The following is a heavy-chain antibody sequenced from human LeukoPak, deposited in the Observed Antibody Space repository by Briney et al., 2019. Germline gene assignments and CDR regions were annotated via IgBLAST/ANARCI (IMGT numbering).Heavy chain of an antibody. Sequence: GASVKVSCKASGGTFSSYAISWVRQAPGQGLEWMGRIIPILGIANNAQKFQGRVTITADKSTNTAYMELSSLRSEDTAVYYCASTRMDTAMAHFDYWGQGTLVTVSS. CDR3: ASTRMDTAMAHFDY. J-gene: IGHJ4*02. CDR2: IIPILGIA. CDR1: GGTFSSYA. D-gene: IGHD5-18*01. V-gene: IGHV1-69*04.